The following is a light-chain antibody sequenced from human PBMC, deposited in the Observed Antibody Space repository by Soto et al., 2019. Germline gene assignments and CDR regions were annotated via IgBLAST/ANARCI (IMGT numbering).Light chain of an antibody. Sequence: DIQMTQSPSYLSASVGDTVTIICRASQGISSSLAWYQKKAGKVPDLLIYAASTLQSGVPSHFSGSGYGTDFTLTRSSLQPEDVDTYYCQEYHSPPFTFGPGTRVEIK. CDR1: QGISSS. V-gene: IGKV1-27*01. CDR2: AAS. J-gene: IGKJ3*01. CDR3: QEYHSPPFT.